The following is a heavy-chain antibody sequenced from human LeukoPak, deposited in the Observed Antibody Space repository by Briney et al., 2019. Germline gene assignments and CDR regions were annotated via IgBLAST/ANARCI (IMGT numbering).Heavy chain of an antibody. Sequence: PSQTLSLACAVYRGSLSGYYSSWIRHPPDKGLEWIGEINHSGSPNYIPSLRSRVTISVDTSKNQFSLKLSSVTAADPAVYDCARKIGGGEMNSGYDQAEDYFDYWGQGTLVTVSS. J-gene: IGHJ4*02. CDR1: RGSLSGYY. CDR2: INHSGSP. CDR3: ARKIGGGEMNSGYDQAEDYFDY. D-gene: IGHD5-12*01. V-gene: IGHV4-34*01.